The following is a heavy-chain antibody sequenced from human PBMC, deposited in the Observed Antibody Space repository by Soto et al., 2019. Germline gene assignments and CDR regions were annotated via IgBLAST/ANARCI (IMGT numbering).Heavy chain of an antibody. Sequence: GGSLRLSCAASGFTFSSYWMHWVRQAPGKGLVWVSRINSDGSSTSYADSVKGRFTISRDNAKNTLYLQMNSLRAEDTAVYYCARSGFGELLYFDYWGQGTLVTVSS. D-gene: IGHD3-10*01. J-gene: IGHJ4*02. V-gene: IGHV3-74*01. CDR3: ARSGFGELLYFDY. CDR2: INSDGSST. CDR1: GFTFSSYW.